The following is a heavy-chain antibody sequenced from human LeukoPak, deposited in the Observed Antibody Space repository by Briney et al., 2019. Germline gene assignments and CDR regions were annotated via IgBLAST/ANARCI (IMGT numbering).Heavy chain of an antibody. V-gene: IGHV4-31*03. CDR1: GGSISSGGYY. CDR3: ARDSGSYPRDDAFDI. J-gene: IGHJ3*02. D-gene: IGHD1-26*01. Sequence: PSETLSLTCTVSGGSISSGGYYWSWIRQHPGKGLEWIGYIYYSGSTYYNPSLKSRVTISVDASKNQFSLKLSSVTAADTAVYYCARDSGSYPRDDAFDIWGQGTMVTVSS. CDR2: IYYSGST.